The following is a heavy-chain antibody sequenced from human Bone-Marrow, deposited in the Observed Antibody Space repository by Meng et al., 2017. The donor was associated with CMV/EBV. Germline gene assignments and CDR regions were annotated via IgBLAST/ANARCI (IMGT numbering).Heavy chain of an antibody. D-gene: IGHD2-15*01. Sequence: GESLKISCTGSGFTFSSYWMSWVRQAPGKGLEWVANIRQDGSEKHYVDSVKGRFTISRDNAKNSLYLQMNSLRAEDTAVYYCARIGGEGEWRYMDFAYWGQGTLVTVSS. CDR1: GFTFSSYW. CDR2: IRQDGSEK. CDR3: ARIGGEGEWRYMDFAY. J-gene: IGHJ4*02. V-gene: IGHV3-7*01.